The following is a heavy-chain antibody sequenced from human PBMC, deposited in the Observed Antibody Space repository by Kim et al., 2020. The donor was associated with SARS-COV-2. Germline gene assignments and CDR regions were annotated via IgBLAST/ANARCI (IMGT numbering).Heavy chain of an antibody. D-gene: IGHD3-10*01. CDR1: GFTFCSYG. J-gene: IGHJ4*02. Sequence: GGSLRLSCAASGFTFCSYGMHWVRQAPGKGLEWVAVISYDGSNKYYADSVKGRFTISRDNSKNTLYLQMNSLRAEDTAVYYCAKDLWFGEVGDYWGQGT. CDR2: ISYDGSNK. CDR3: AKDLWFGEVGDY. V-gene: IGHV3-30*18.